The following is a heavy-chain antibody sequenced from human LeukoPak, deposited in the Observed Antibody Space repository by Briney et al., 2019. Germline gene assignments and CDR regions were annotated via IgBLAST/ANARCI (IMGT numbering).Heavy chain of an antibody. CDR2: ISSSSSYI. Sequence: GGSLRLSCAASGFTFSSYSMNWVRQAPGKRLEWVSSISSSSSYIYYADSVKGRFTISRDNAKNSLYPQMNSLRAEDTAVYYCARWAAAGTGLDYWGQGTLVTVSS. CDR1: GFTFSSYS. D-gene: IGHD6-13*01. CDR3: ARWAAAGTGLDY. V-gene: IGHV3-21*01. J-gene: IGHJ4*02.